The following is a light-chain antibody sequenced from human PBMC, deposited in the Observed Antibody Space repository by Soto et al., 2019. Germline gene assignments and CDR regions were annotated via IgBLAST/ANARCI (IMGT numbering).Light chain of an antibody. CDR2: DAS. CDR1: QSVSSSY. Sequence: EIVLTQSPGTLSLSPGERATLTCRASQSVSSSYLAWYQQKPGQAPRLLMYDASSRATGIPDRFSGSGSGTAFTLTISRLEPGDFAVYYCQQFGTSFPYTFGQGTKLDIK. V-gene: IGKV3-20*01. J-gene: IGKJ2*01. CDR3: QQFGTSFPYT.